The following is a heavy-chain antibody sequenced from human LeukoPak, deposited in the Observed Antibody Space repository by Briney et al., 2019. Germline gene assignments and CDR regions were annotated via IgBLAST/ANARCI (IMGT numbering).Heavy chain of an antibody. CDR2: GYYSGST. CDR1: GDSVMSGVYY. V-gene: IGHV4-61*08. CDR3: ATGKYYGDSDY. J-gene: IGHJ4*02. Sequence: PSETLSLTCTVSGDSVMSGVYYWTWVRQPAGKGLEWIGYGYYSGSTTYSPSLKSRVSISVDTSKTQFSLTLRSVTAADPALYYCATGKYYGDSDYWGQGTLVTASP. D-gene: IGHD2-21*01.